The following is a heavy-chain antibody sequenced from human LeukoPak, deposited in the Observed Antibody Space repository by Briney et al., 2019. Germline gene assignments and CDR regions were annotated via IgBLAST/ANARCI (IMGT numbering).Heavy chain of an antibody. CDR2: IIPIFGTA. D-gene: IGHD6-19*01. CDR1: GGTFSSYA. CDR3: ARDDQPSGWSPYY. V-gene: IGHV1-69*13. J-gene: IGHJ4*02. Sequence: SVKVSCKASGGTFSSYAISWVRQAPGQGLEWMGGIIPIFGTANYAQKFQGRVTITADESTSTAYMELSSLRSEDTAVYYCARDDQPSGWSPYYWGQGTLVTVSS.